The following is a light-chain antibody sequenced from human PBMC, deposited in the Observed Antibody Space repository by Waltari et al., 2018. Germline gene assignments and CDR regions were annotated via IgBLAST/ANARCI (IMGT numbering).Light chain of an antibody. Sequence: SYELTQPSSVSVSPGQTARITCSGDVLAKRYTRWFQQKPGQAPVLVIYKDSERPSGIPVRFAGSSSGTTVTLTISGAQVEDEADYYCYSVDDNKRVFGGGTKLTVL. CDR2: KDS. CDR1: VLAKRY. J-gene: IGLJ2*01. V-gene: IGLV3-27*01. CDR3: YSVDDNKRV.